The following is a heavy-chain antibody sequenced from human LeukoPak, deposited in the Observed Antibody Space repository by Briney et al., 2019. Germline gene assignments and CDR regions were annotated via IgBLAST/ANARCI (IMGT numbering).Heavy chain of an antibody. CDR1: GFTFSSYA. V-gene: IGHV3-23*01. CDR2: ISGSGGST. CDR3: ATLVDSSGNYLGPPFPSGMDV. D-gene: IGHD3-22*01. J-gene: IGHJ6*02. Sequence: PGGSLRLSCAASGFTFSSYAMSWVRQAPGKGLEWVSAISGSGGSTYYADSVKGRFTISRDNSKNTLYLQMNSLRAEDTAVYYCATLVDSSGNYLGPPFPSGMDVWGQGTTVTVSS.